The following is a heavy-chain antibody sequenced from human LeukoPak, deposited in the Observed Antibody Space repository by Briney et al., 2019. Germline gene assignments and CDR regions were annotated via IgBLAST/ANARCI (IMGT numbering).Heavy chain of an antibody. CDR3: ARDQGPVKLYY. CDR1: GYTFTGYY. Sequence: ASVKVSCKASGYTFTGYYMHWVRQAPGQGLEWMGWINPNSGGTNYAQKFQGRVTMTRDTSISTAYMELSSLRSEDTAVYYCARDQGPVKLYYWGQGTLVTVSS. J-gene: IGHJ4*02. CDR2: INPNSGGT. D-gene: IGHD3-10*01. V-gene: IGHV1-2*02.